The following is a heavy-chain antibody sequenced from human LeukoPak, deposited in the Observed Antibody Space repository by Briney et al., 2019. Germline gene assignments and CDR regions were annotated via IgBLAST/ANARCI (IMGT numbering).Heavy chain of an antibody. CDR1: GFTFSSYE. Sequence: PGGSLRLSCAASGFTFSSYEMNWVRQAPGKGLEWVSYISSSGSTIYYADSVKGRFTISRDNAKNSLYLQMNSLRAEDTAVYYCAKAGVAARLNYFDYWGQGTLVTVSS. CDR3: AKAGVAARLNYFDY. V-gene: IGHV3-48*03. CDR2: ISSSGSTI. J-gene: IGHJ4*02. D-gene: IGHD6-6*01.